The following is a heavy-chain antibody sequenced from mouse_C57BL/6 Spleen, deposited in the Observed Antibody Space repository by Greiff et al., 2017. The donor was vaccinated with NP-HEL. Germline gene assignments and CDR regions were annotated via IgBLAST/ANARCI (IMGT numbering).Heavy chain of an antibody. D-gene: IGHD1-1*01. CDR3: ARDGYYGSSSYYYAMDY. Sequence: EVQGVESGGGLVKPGGSLKLSCAASGFTFSSYAMSWVRQTPEKRLEWVATISDGGSYTYYPDNVKGRFTISRDNAKNNLYLQMSHLKSEDTAMYYCARDGYYGSSSYYYAMDYWGQGTSVTVSS. J-gene: IGHJ4*01. CDR1: GFTFSSYA. CDR2: ISDGGSYT. V-gene: IGHV5-4*01.